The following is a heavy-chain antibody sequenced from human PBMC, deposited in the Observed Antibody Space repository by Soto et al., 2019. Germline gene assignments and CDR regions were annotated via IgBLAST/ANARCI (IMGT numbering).Heavy chain of an antibody. J-gene: IGHJ4*02. V-gene: IGHV1-46*01. CDR3: ARDGGAATIIDYRSIFDY. D-gene: IGHD5-12*01. CDR1: GYTFTSYY. CDR2: INPSGGRA. Sequence: ASVKVSCKASGYTFTSYYMHWVRQAPGQGLEWMGIINPSGGRASYAQKFQGRVTMTRDTSTSTVYMELSSLRSEDTAVYYCARDGGAATIIDYRSIFDYWGQGTLGTVST.